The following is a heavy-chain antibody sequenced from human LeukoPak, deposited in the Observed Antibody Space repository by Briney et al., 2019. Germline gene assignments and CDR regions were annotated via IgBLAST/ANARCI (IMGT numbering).Heavy chain of an antibody. CDR3: ASGFGPGTNSLFDY. CDR2: INPNSGGT. Sequence: ASVKVSCKASGYTFTGYYMHWVRQAPRQWLEWMGWINPNSGGTNYAQKFQGRVTMTRDTSISTAYMELSRLRSDDTAVYYCASGFGPGTNSLFDYWGQGTLVTVSS. CDR1: GYTFTGYY. D-gene: IGHD1-7*01. J-gene: IGHJ4*02. V-gene: IGHV1-2*02.